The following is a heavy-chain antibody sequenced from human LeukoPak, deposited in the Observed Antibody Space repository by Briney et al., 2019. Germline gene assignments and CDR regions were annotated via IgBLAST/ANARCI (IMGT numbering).Heavy chain of an antibody. CDR2: IYSGGST. V-gene: IGHV3-53*01. CDR3: AKSAPPEKYDSSGYYLYYFDY. Sequence: PGGSLRLSCAASGFTVSTNYMSWVRQAPGKGLEWVSVIYSGGSTYYADSVKGRFTFSRDSSKNTLYLQMNSLRAEDTAVYYCAKSAPPEKYDSSGYYLYYFDYWGQGTLVTVSS. D-gene: IGHD3-22*01. J-gene: IGHJ4*02. CDR1: GFTVSTNY.